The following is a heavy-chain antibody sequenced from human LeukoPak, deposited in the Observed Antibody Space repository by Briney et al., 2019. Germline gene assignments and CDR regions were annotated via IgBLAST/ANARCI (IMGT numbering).Heavy chain of an antibody. CDR1: GYTFTSYG. CDR2: ISAYNGNT. J-gene: IGHJ6*02. D-gene: IGHD2-21*02. CDR3: AADHGTAIRVRMDV. V-gene: IGHV1-18*01. Sequence: ASVKVSCKASGYTFTSYGISWVRQAPGQGLEWMGWISAYNGNTNYAQKLQGRVTMTTDTSTSTAYMELRSLRSDDTAVYYCAADHGTAIRVRMDVWGQGTTVTVSS.